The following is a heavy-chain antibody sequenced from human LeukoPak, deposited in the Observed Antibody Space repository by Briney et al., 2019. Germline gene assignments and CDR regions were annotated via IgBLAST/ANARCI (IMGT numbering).Heavy chain of an antibody. V-gene: IGHV5-51*01. CDR3: ATHCDYVWGSYRPDAFDI. CDR2: IYPGDSDT. J-gene: IGHJ3*02. CDR1: GYSFTSYW. Sequence: GESLKISCKGSGYSFTSYWIGWVRQMPGKGLEWMGIIYPGDSDTRYSPSFQGQVTISADKSISTAYLQWSSLKASDTAMYYCATHCDYVWGSYRPDAFDIWGQGTMVTVSS. D-gene: IGHD3-16*02.